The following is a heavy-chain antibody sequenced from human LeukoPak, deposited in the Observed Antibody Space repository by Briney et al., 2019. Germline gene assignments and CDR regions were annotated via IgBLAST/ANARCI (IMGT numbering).Heavy chain of an antibody. CDR2: IYYSGSI. CDR1: GGSISRGGYY. CDR3: ARDRGYSYGCDAFDI. J-gene: IGHJ3*02. D-gene: IGHD5-18*01. V-gene: IGHV4-31*03. Sequence: SETLSLTCTVSGGSISRGGYYWSWIRQHPGKGLEYIGYIYYSGSIYYNPSLKSRVTISLDPSKDQFSLKLSSVTAADTAVYYCARDRGYSYGCDAFDIWGQGTMVTVSS.